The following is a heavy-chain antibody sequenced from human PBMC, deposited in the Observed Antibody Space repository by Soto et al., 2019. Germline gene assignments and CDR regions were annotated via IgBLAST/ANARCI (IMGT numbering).Heavy chain of an antibody. Sequence: GGSLRLSCAASGFTFSNYAMNWVRQAPGKGLEWVPSISGTGDSTYYADSVKGRFTISRDNSKNTLYLQMNSLRAEDTAVYYCAKDPAHWGQGTLVTVSS. CDR1: GFTFSNYA. CDR2: ISGTGDST. J-gene: IGHJ4*02. V-gene: IGHV3-23*01. CDR3: AKDPAH.